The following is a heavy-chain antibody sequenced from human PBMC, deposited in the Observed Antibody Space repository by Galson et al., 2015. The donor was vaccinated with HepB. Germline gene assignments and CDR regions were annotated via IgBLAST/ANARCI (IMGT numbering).Heavy chain of an antibody. CDR1: GFTFTSSA. CDR3: AADSTYGVKWELDYYYYYMDV. V-gene: IGHV1-58*01. D-gene: IGHD1-26*01. CDR2: IVVGSGNT. Sequence: SVKVSCKASGFTFTSSAVQWVRQARGQRLEWIGWIVVGSGNTNYAQKFQERVTITRDMSTSTAYMELSSLRSEDTAVYYCAADSTYGVKWELDYYYYYMDVWGKGTTVTVSS. J-gene: IGHJ6*03.